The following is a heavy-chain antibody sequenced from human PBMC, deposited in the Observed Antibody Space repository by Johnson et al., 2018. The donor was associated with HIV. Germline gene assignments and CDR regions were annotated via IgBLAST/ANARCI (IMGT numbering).Heavy chain of an antibody. D-gene: IGHD6-19*01. J-gene: IGHJ3*02. Sequence: VQLVESGGGVVRPGGSLRLSCAASGFNFDDYGMSWVRQAPGKGLVWVSRIKSDGSSTTYADSVKGRFTISRDNAKNTLYLHMSSLRAEDTALYYCARDSFIAVTLSDAFDIWGQGTVVTVSS. CDR1: GFNFDDYG. V-gene: IGHV3-20*04. CDR2: IKSDGSST. CDR3: ARDSFIAVTLSDAFDI.